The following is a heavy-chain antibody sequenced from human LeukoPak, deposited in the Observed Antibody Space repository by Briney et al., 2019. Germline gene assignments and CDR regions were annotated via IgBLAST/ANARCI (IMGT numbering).Heavy chain of an antibody. CDR2: ISSSGSTI. CDR1: GFTFSSYE. V-gene: IGHV3-48*03. D-gene: IGHD3-9*01. J-gene: IGHJ4*02. CDR3: ARVEILTGYSPDY. Sequence: EGSLRLSCAASGFTFSSYEMNWVRQAPGKGLEWVSYISSSGSTIYYADSVKGRFTISRDNAKNSLYLQMNSLRAEDTAVYYCARVEILTGYSPDYWGQGTLVTVSS.